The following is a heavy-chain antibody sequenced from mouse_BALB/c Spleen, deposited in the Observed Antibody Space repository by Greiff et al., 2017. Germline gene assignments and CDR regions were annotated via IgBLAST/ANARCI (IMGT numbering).Heavy chain of an antibody. V-gene: IGHV2-9*02. CDR2: IWAGGST. CDR3: AREGYGNFRYFDV. D-gene: IGHD2-10*02. CDR1: GFSLTSYG. J-gene: IGHJ1*01. Sequence: QVQLQQSGPGLVAPSQSLSITCTVSGFSLTSYGVHWVRQPPGKGLEWLGVIWAGGSTNYNSALMSRLSISKDNSKSQVFLKMNSLQTDDTAMYYCAREGYGNFRYFDVWGAGTTVTVSS.